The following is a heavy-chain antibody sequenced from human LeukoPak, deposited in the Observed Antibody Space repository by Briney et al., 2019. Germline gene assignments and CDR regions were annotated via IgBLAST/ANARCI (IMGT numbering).Heavy chain of an antibody. CDR3: ARAIVVVPAATLDYFDY. J-gene: IGHJ4*02. CDR1: GRSFSGYY. Sequence: PSETLSLTCAVYGRSFSGYYWSWIRQPPGKGLEWIGEINHSGSTNYNPSLKSRVTISVDTSRNQFSLKLRSVTAADTAVYYCARAIVVVPAATLDYFDYWGQGTLVTVSS. V-gene: IGHV4-34*01. CDR2: INHSGST. D-gene: IGHD2-2*01.